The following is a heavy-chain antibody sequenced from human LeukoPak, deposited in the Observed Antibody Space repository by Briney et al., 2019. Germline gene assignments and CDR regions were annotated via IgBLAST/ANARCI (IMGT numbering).Heavy chain of an antibody. CDR3: ARHTYYYDSSGSPGGDY. J-gene: IGHJ4*02. CDR2: IYPGDSDT. D-gene: IGHD3-22*01. Sequence: GESLKISCKTSGYSFTTYWIGWVRQMPGKGLEWMGIIYPGDSDTRYSPSFQGQVTISADKSISTAYLQWSSLKASDTAMYYCARHTYYYDSSGSPGGDYWGQGTLVTVSS. V-gene: IGHV5-51*01. CDR1: GYSFTTYW.